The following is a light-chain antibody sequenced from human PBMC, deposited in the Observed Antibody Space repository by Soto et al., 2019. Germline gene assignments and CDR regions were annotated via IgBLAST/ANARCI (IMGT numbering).Light chain of an antibody. CDR1: SSNIGAGYD. Sequence: QAVVTQPPSVAGAPGQRVTISCTGSSSNIGAGYDVHWYQQLPGTAPKLLIYGNSNRPSGVPDRFSGSKSGTSASLAITGLQAEDEADYYCQYYDSSLSGHYGFGTGSKVTVL. CDR2: GNS. CDR3: QYYDSSLSGHYG. J-gene: IGLJ1*01. V-gene: IGLV1-40*01.